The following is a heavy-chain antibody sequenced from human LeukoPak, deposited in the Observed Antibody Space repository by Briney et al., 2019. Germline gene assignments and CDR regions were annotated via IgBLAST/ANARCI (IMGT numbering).Heavy chain of an antibody. D-gene: IGHD3-22*01. CDR2: IYTSGST. V-gene: IGHV4-4*09. Sequence: SETLSLTCTVSGGSISTYYWSWIRQPPGKGLEWIGYIYTSGSTMYNPSLKSRVTMSVETSKKQFSLKLNSLTAADTAVYYCARGWYESSGQYYWYFDVWGRGTLVTVSS. J-gene: IGHJ2*01. CDR1: GGSISTYY. CDR3: ARGWYESSGQYYWYFDV.